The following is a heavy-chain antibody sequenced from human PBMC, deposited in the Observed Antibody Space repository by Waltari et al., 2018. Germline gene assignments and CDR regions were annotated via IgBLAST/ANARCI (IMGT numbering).Heavy chain of an antibody. Sequence: QVQLVQSGAEVKKPGASVKVSCKASGYTFTGYYMHLVRQAPGQGLEWMGGINPNSGVTNYTEKFQGRVTMTRDTSISTAYMELSSLRSDDTAVYYCARPHCTSTTCYVFFDHWGQGTLVTVSS. V-gene: IGHV1-2*02. CDR2: INPNSGVT. J-gene: IGHJ5*02. CDR3: ARPHCTSTTCYVFFDH. CDR1: GYTFTGYY. D-gene: IGHD2-2*01.